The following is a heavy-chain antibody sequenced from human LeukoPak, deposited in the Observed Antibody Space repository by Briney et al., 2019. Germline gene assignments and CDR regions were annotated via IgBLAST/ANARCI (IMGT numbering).Heavy chain of an antibody. CDR1: GGSFSGYY. J-gene: IGHJ6*02. CDR3: ARAYCGGDCYSIYYYGMDV. Sequence: SETLSLTCAVYGGSFSGYYWSWIRQPPGKGLEWIGEINHSGSTYYNPSLKSRVTISVDTSKNQFSLKLSSVTAADTAVYYCARAYCGGDCYSIYYYGMDVWGQGTTVTVSS. CDR2: INHSGST. V-gene: IGHV4-34*01. D-gene: IGHD2-21*02.